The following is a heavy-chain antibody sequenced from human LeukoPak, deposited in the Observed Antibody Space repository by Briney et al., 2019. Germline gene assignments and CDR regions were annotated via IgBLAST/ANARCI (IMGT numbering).Heavy chain of an antibody. CDR1: GYIFTGYY. J-gene: IGHJ3*02. D-gene: IGHD5-18*01. CDR2: ISPNSGGT. Sequence: ASVKVSCKASGYIFTGYYMHWVRQAPGQGLEWMGWISPNSGGTNYAQKFQGRVTMTRDTSINTAYMELSRLRSDDTAVYYCARRIQLWYAFDIWGQGTMVTVSS. V-gene: IGHV1-2*02. CDR3: ARRIQLWYAFDI.